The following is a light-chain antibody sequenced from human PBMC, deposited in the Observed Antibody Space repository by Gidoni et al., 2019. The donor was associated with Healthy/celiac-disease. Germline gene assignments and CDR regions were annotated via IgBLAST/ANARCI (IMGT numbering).Light chain of an antibody. CDR2: WAS. J-gene: IGKJ2*01. V-gene: IGKV4-1*01. CDR1: QSVLYSSNNKNY. CDR3: QQYYSTPRT. Sequence: DIVMTQSPDSLAVSLGERATINCKSSQSVLYSSNNKNYLAWYQQKQGQPPKLLIYWASTRESGVPDRLSGSGSGTDFTLTISSLQAEDVAVYYCQQYYSTPRTFGQGTKLEIK.